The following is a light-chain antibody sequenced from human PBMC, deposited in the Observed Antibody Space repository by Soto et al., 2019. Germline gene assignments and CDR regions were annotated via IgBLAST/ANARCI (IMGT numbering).Light chain of an antibody. CDR3: QQYHNYPRT. V-gene: IGKV1-5*01. CDR1: ESIRTW. J-gene: IGKJ1*01. CDR2: DAS. Sequence: DIQMTQSPSTLSASIGDRVTITCRASESIRTWLAWYQHKPGKAPKFLIYDASILESGVPSRFSGSGSGTEFTLTISNLQPDDFATYFCQQYHNYPRTFGQGTKVEIK.